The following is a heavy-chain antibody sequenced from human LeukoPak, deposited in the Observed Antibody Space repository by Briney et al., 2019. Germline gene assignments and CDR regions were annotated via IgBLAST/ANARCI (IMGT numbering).Heavy chain of an antibody. Sequence: GGSLRLSCAASGFTFSSYWMSWVRQAPXKXLEWVANIKQDGSEKYYVDSVKGRFTISRDNAKNSLYLQMNSLRAEDTAVYYCARVRTVPYYFDYWGQGTLVTVSS. CDR1: GFTFSSYW. D-gene: IGHD4-17*01. V-gene: IGHV3-7*01. J-gene: IGHJ4*02. CDR3: ARVRTVPYYFDY. CDR2: IKQDGSEK.